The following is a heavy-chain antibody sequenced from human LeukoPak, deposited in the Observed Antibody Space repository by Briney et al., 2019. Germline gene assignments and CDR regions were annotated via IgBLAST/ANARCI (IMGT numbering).Heavy chain of an antibody. CDR2: INPDSGAT. Sequence: ASVKVSCKTSGYTFTGFSLHWVRQAPGEGLEWMGWINPDSGATNYAQKFQGRVTMTRDTSISTAYMELSSLRSDDTAVYYCARASVDYWGQGTLVTVSS. CDR3: ARASVDY. J-gene: IGHJ4*02. V-gene: IGHV1-2*02. D-gene: IGHD3-10*01. CDR1: GYTFTGFS.